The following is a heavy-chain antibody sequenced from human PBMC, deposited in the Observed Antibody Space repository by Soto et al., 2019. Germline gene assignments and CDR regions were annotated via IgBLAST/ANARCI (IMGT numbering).Heavy chain of an antibody. D-gene: IGHD6-19*01. J-gene: IGHJ4*02. V-gene: IGHV1-2*02. CDR2: INPNRGGT. Sequence: ASVKRCSKAPGYTSTGYYMHWVRQAPGEGCAWVGWINPNRGGTKYSQKFQGRVHKTRDASISAAYMELSRMRSDDTAVYYCARDIAVAGTRWDYWGQ. CDR1: GYTSTGYY. CDR3: ARDIAVAGTRWDY.